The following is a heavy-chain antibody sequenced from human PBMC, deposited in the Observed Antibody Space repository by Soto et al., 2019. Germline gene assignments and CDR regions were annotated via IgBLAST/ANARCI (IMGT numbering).Heavy chain of an antibody. Sequence: GGSLRLSCAASGFTFSSYSMNWVRQAPGKGLEWVSSISSSSSYIYYADSVKGRFTISRDNAKNSLYLQMNSLRAEDTAVYYCARAAYDYGVYYWFDPWGQGTLVTVSS. CDR2: ISSSSSYI. J-gene: IGHJ5*02. CDR3: ARAAYDYGVYYWFDP. CDR1: GFTFSSYS. D-gene: IGHD4-17*01. V-gene: IGHV3-21*01.